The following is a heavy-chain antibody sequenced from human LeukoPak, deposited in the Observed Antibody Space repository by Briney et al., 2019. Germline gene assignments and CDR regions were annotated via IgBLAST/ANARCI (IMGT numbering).Heavy chain of an antibody. V-gene: IGHV3-23*01. D-gene: IGHD3-10*01. CDR2: ISGSGGTT. CDR1: GFTFSKYG. Sequence: GGSLRLSCAASGFTFSKYGMSWVRQAPGKGLEWVSSISGSGGTTYYADSVKGRFTISRDNSKNPLYLQRSSLRVEDTAVYYCAKDMGGSGSYYSFDYWGQGILVTVSS. CDR3: AKDMGGSGSYYSFDY. J-gene: IGHJ4*02.